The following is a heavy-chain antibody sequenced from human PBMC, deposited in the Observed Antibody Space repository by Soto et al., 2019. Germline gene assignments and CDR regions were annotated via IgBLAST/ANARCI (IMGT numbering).Heavy chain of an antibody. V-gene: IGHV3-7*01. CDR1: GFTFSSYA. CDR2: IKQDGSEK. D-gene: IGHD3-10*01. CDR3: ARALWFGELPKIHYYYYYMDV. J-gene: IGHJ6*03. Sequence: GGSLRLSCAASGFTFSSYAMSWVRQAPGKGLEWVANIKQDGSEKYYVDSVKGRFTISRDNAKNSLYLQMNSLRAEDTAVYYCARALWFGELPKIHYYYYYMDVWGKGTTVTVSS.